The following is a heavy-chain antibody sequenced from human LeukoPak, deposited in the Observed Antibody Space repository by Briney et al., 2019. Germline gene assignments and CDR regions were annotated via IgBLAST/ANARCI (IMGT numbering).Heavy chain of an antibody. V-gene: IGHV3-30*18. CDR3: AKPYGSGSYYLY. CDR1: GFTFSSYG. J-gene: IGHJ4*02. CDR2: ISYDGSNK. Sequence: GGSLRLSCAASGFTFSSYGMHWVRQAPGKGLEWVAVISYDGSNKYYADSVKGRFTISRDNSKNTLYLQMNSLRAEDTAVYYCAKPYGSGSYYLYWGQGTLVTVSS. D-gene: IGHD3-10*01.